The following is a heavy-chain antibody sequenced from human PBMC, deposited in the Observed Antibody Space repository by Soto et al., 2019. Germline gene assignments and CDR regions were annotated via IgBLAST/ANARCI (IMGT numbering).Heavy chain of an antibody. D-gene: IGHD2-8*01. J-gene: IGHJ4*02. CDR3: AKDSIVLMVYAQTFDY. V-gene: IGHV3-23*01. Sequence: GGSLRLSCAASGFTFSSYAMSWVRQAPGKGLEWVSAISGSGGSTYYADSVKGRFTIYRDKSKNTLYLQMKSMRAEATAVYYCAKDSIVLMVYAQTFDYWGQGTLVTVSS. CDR1: GFTFSSYA. CDR2: ISGSGGST.